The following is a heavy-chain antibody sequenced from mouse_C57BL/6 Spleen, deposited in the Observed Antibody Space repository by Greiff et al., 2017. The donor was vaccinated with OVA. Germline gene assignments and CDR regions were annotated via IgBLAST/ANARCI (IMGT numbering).Heavy chain of an antibody. CDR1: GYTFTDYY. V-gene: IGHV1-18*01. CDR3: ARRGVVAVDAMDY. Sequence: EVKLMESGPELVKPGASVKLSCKASGYTFTDYYMDWVNQSPGQSLEWIGDINPNNGGTIYNQKFKGKATLTVDKSSSTAYMELSSLTSEDSAVYYGARRGVVAVDAMDYWGQGTTVTVSS. CDR2: INPNNGGT. D-gene: IGHD1-1*01. J-gene: IGHJ4*01.